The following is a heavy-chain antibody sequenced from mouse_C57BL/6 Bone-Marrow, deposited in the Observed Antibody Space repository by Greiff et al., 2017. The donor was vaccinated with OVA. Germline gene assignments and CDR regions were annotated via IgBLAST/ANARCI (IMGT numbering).Heavy chain of an antibody. D-gene: IGHD1-1*01. Sequence: QVTLKESGPGLVQPSQSLSITCTVSGFSLTSYGVHWVRQSPGKGLEWLGVIWSGGSTDYNAAFISRLSISKDNSKSQVFFKMNSLQADDTAIYYCARTHNLLLRWFAYWGQGTLVTVSA. CDR1: GFSLTSYG. J-gene: IGHJ3*01. V-gene: IGHV2-2*01. CDR2: IWSGGST. CDR3: ARTHNLLLRWFAY.